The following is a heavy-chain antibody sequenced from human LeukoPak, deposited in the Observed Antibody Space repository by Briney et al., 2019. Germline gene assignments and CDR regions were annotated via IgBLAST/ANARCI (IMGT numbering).Heavy chain of an antibody. J-gene: IGHJ4*02. CDR3: AKDVDYYGSGSYYRAQDY. CDR2: ISGSGGST. D-gene: IGHD3-10*01. Sequence: PGGPLRLSCAASGFTFSSYAMSWVRQAPGKGLEWVSAISGSGGSTYYADSVKGRFTISRDNSKNTLYLQMNSLRAEDTAVYYCAKDVDYYGSGSYYRAQDYWGQGTLVTVSS. V-gene: IGHV3-23*01. CDR1: GFTFSSYA.